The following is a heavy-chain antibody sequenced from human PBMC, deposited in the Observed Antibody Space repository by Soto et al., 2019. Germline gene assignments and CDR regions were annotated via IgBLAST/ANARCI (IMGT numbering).Heavy chain of an antibody. J-gene: IGHJ5*02. V-gene: IGHV1-46*01. CDR3: ARAGLMYQLLSWFDP. Sequence: GASVKVSCMASGYTFTSYYMHWVRQAPGQGLEWMGIINPSGGSTSYAQKFQGRVTMTRDTSTSTVYMELSSLRSEDTAVYYCARAGLMYQLLSWFDPWGQGTLVTVSS. D-gene: IGHD2-2*01. CDR1: GYTFTSYY. CDR2: INPSGGST.